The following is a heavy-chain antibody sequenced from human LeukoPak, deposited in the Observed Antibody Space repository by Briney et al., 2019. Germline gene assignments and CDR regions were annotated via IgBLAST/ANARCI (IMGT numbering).Heavy chain of an antibody. CDR2: IYTSGST. CDR3: ARDQRGRYSSSSIGYNWFDP. J-gene: IGHJ5*02. D-gene: IGHD6-13*01. V-gene: IGHV4-4*07. Sequence: SETLSLTCTVSGGSISSYYWSWIRQPAGKGLEWIGRIYTSGSTNYNPSLKSRVTMSVDTSKNQFSLKLSSVTAADTAVYYCARDQRGRYSSSSIGYNWFDPWGQGTLVTVSS. CDR1: GGSISSYY.